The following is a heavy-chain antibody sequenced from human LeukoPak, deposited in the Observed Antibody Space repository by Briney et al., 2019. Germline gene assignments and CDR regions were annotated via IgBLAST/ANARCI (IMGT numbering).Heavy chain of an antibody. CDR3: AKAETVTQRGYFDY. D-gene: IGHD4-17*01. Sequence: GGSLRLSCAASGFTFSSYGMHWVRQAPGKGLEWVAFIRYDGTNKYYADSVKGRFTISRDNSKNTLSLQMTSLRVEDTAVYYCAKAETVTQRGYFDYWGQGTLVTVSS. V-gene: IGHV3-30*02. CDR2: IRYDGTNK. J-gene: IGHJ4*02. CDR1: GFTFSSYG.